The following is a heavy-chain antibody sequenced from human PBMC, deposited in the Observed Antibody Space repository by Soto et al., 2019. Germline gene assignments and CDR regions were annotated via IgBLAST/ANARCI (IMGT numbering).Heavy chain of an antibody. CDR3: ARVSWREKYGMDV. CDR2: TTFSGNTV. V-gene: IGHV3-11*01. CDR1: GFTFSDSY. J-gene: IGHJ6*02. Sequence: GGSLRLSCAASGFTFSDSYMSWIRQAPGKGLEWISYTTFSGNTVYYADSLKGRFTISRDNAKNSLYLQMNRLRAEDTAVYYCARVSWREKYGMDVWGQGTTVTVSS.